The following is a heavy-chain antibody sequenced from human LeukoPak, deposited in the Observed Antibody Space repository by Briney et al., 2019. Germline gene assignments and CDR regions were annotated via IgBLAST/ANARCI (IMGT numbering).Heavy chain of an antibody. D-gene: IGHD3-10*01. J-gene: IGHJ4*02. Sequence: KAGGSLGLSCAASGFTFSNAWMSWVRQAPGKGLEGVSSISSSSSYIYHADSVKGRFTFSRDNAKNSLYLQMNSLRAEDTAVYYCARSGWFGELGFDYWGQGTLVTVSS. CDR2: ISSSSSYI. CDR1: GFTFSNAW. CDR3: ARSGWFGELGFDY. V-gene: IGHV3-21*01.